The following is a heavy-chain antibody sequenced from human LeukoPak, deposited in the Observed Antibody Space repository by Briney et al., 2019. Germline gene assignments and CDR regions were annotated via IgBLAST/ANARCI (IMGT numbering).Heavy chain of an antibody. V-gene: IGHV3-33*01. D-gene: IGHD2-2*01. CDR2: IWCDGSNK. J-gene: IGHJ4*02. CDR3: ARDQGCSSTNCYSLFFHY. Sequence: GGSLRLSCAASGFTFSTYGMHWVRQAPGKGLEWVALIWCDGSNKYYADSVKGRFTISRDNSKNTLYVQMNRLRAEYTAVYYCARDQGCSSTNCYSLFFHYWGQGTLVTVSS. CDR1: GFTFSTYG.